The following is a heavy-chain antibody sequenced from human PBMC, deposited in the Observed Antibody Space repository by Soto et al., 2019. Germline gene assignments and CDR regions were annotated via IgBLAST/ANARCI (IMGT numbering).Heavy chain of an antibody. D-gene: IGHD1-26*01. CDR1: GFSFSDSA. J-gene: IGHJ5*02. V-gene: IGHV3-73*02. CDR2: IGSKGQNYAT. CDR3: TKYSGTSSAPAA. Sequence: EVQLVESGGGLVQPGGSLKLSCAASGFSFSDSAMHWVRQASGKGLEWVGRIGSKGQNYATTYAAYVKGRFFMSTDESKNTAHLQMNSLKTEDTAVYYCTKYSGTSSAPAALGQGTLVTVSS.